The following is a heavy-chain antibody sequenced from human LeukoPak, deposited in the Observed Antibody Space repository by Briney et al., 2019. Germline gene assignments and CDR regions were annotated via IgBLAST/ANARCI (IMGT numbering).Heavy chain of an antibody. CDR3: ARVLRYYGSVTYYNAGFDY. CDR1: TFTLSGYW. CDR2: VNSDGAGT. V-gene: IGHV3-74*03. Sequence: GGSLRLSCAASTFTLSGYWIHWVRQASGKGLVWVSRVNSDGAGTTYADFVKGRFTISRDNAKNSLYQQMNSLRAEDTAVYYCARVLRYYGSVTYYNAGFDYWGQGTLVTVSS. D-gene: IGHD3-10*01. J-gene: IGHJ4*02.